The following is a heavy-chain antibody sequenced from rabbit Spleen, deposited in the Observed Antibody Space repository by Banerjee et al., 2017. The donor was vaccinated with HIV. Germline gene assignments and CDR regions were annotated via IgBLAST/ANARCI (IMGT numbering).Heavy chain of an antibody. V-gene: IGHV1S45*01. CDR1: GFSLNDNYV. Sequence: QQQLEESGGGLVKPEGSLTLTCKASGFSLNDNYVMRWVRQAPGKGLEWIASIYSTNGKIYYATWAKGRFTISKASSAAVTLQMTGLTAADTATYFCARGVIDYSSRPYFELWGQGTLVTVS. CDR2: IYSTNGKI. CDR3: ARGVIDYSSRPYFEL. J-gene: IGHJ4*01. D-gene: IGHD1-1*01.